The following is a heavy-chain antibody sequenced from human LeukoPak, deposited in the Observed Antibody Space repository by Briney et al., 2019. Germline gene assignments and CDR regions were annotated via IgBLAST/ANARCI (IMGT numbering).Heavy chain of an antibody. CDR3: ARGEYQLLYAYFDY. D-gene: IGHD2-2*02. CDR1: GGSISSGDYY. V-gene: IGHV4-30-4*08. Sequence: SQTLSLTCTVSGGSISSGDYYWSWIRQPPGKGLEWIGYIYYSGSTYYNPSLKSRVTISVDTSKNQFSLKLSSVTAADTAVHYCARGEYQLLYAYFDYWGQGTLVTVSS. CDR2: IYYSGST. J-gene: IGHJ4*02.